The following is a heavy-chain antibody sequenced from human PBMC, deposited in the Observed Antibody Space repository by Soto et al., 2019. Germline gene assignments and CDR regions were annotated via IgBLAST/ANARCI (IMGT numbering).Heavy chain of an antibody. D-gene: IGHD6-13*01. J-gene: IGHJ4*02. V-gene: IGHV3-23*01. CDR1: GFTFSSYA. CDR2: ISGSGGST. CDR3: AKGPIAAAGIDALFDY. Sequence: GWSLRLSCAASGFTFSSYAMNWVRQAPGKGLEWVSAISGSGGSTYYADSVKGRFTISRDNSKNTLYLQMNSLRAEDTAVYYCAKGPIAAAGIDALFDYWGQGTLVTVSS.